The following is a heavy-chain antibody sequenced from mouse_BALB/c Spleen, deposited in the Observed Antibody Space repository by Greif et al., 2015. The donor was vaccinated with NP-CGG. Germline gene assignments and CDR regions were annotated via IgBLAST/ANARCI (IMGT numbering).Heavy chain of an antibody. D-gene: IGHD4-1*01. CDR3: AWDWFAY. CDR1: GFTFSSFG. J-gene: IGHJ3*01. V-gene: IGHV5-17*02. CDR2: ISSGSSTI. Sequence: EVKLVESGGGLVQPGGSRKLSCAASGFTFSSFGMHWVRQAPEKGLEWVAYISSGSSTIYYADTVKGRFTISRDNPKNTLFLQMTSLRSEDTAMYYCAWDWFAYWGQGTLVTVSA.